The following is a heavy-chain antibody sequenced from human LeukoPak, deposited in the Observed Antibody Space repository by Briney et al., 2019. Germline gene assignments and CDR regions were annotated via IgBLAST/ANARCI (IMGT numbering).Heavy chain of an antibody. CDR2: IYYSGST. D-gene: IGHD6-19*01. J-gene: IGHJ4*02. Sequence: SETLSLTCTVSGGSISSSSYYWGWIRQPPGKGLEWIGSIYYSGSTYYNPSLKSRVTISVDTSKNQFSLKVSSLTAADTAVYYCAGSISVAGPEDYWGQGTLVTVSS. CDR3: AGSISVAGPEDY. CDR1: GGSISSSSYY. V-gene: IGHV4-39*01.